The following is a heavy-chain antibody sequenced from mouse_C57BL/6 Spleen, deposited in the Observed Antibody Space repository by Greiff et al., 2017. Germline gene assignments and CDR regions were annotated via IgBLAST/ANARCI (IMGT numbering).Heavy chain of an antibody. CDR3: ASIYYYGSSAWYFDV. Sequence: QVQLKQPGAELVKPGASVKVSCKASGYTFTSYWMHWVKQRPGQGLEWIGRIHPSDSDTNYNQKFKGKATLTVDKSSSTAYMQLSSLTSEDSAVYYCASIYYYGSSAWYFDVWGTGTTVTVSS. CDR1: GYTFTSYW. V-gene: IGHV1-74*01. D-gene: IGHD1-1*01. CDR2: IHPSDSDT. J-gene: IGHJ1*03.